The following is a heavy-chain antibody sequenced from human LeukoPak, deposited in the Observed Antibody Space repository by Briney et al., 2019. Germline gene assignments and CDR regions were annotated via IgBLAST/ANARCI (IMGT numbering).Heavy chain of an antibody. V-gene: IGHV1-18*01. D-gene: IGHD6-13*01. J-gene: IGHJ6*03. CDR3: ATLSSSWYFGYYYYYMDV. CDR1: GYTVTSYG. CDR2: ISAYNGNT. Sequence: GASVKVSCKASGYTVTSYGISWVRQAPGQGLEWMGWISAYNGNTNYAQKLQGRVTMTTDTSTSTAYMELRSLRSDDTAVYYCATLSSSWYFGYYYYYMDVWGKGTTVTISS.